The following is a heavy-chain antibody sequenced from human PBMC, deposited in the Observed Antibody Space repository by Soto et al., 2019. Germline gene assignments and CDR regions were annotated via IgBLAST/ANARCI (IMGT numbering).Heavy chain of an antibody. CDR2: SYYGGSS. CDR3: ARHGSY. J-gene: IGHJ4*02. Sequence: PSETLSLTCAVSGVSIISSSYYWGCIRQPPGKGLEWIGTSYYGGSSYSNPSLKSRVTISLDTSKNQFSLTLTSVTAADTAVYYCARHGSYWGQGTLVTVSS. V-gene: IGHV4-39*01. CDR1: GVSIISSSYY.